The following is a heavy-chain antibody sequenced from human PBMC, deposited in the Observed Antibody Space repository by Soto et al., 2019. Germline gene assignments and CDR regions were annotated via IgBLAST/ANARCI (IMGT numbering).Heavy chain of an antibody. Sequence: ASVKVSCNASGFTFTSSAVQWVRQARGQRLEWIGWIVVGSGNTNYAQKFQERVTITRDMSTSTAYMELSSLRSEDTAVYYCAADLRLGYCSGGSCRSDAFYIWGQGTMVTVSS. J-gene: IGHJ3*02. V-gene: IGHV1-58*01. CDR1: GFTFTSSA. CDR3: AADLRLGYCSGGSCRSDAFYI. D-gene: IGHD2-15*01. CDR2: IVVGSGNT.